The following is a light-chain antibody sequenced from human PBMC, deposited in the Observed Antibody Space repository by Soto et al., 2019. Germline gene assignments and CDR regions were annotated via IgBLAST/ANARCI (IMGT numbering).Light chain of an antibody. CDR1: QSISSY. CDR3: QRCSSIPCTFLFRSR. J-gene: IGKJ1*01. CDR2: AAS. V-gene: IGKV1-39*02. Sequence: DIQMTQSPSSLSASVGDRVTITCRASQSISSYLNWYQQKPGKAPKLLIYAASSLQSGVPSRFSGSRSGTDLTLTISSLQPEYFATQRCQRCSSIPCTFLFRSRFG.